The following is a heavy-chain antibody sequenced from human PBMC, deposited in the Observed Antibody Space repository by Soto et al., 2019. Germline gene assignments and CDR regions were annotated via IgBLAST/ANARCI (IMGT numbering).Heavy chain of an antibody. CDR1: GYTFTGHY. CDR2: IGPESGAT. D-gene: IGHD1-26*01. V-gene: IGHV1-2*02. CDR3: GRGRSGQIVVFY. Sequence: GASVVSCKASGYTFTGHYIHWVRQAPEQGPEWMGEIGPESGATRYAQRFQGRVTMTRNMSITTVYMELNNLSPDDTAVYYCGRGRSGQIVVFYWDQGTPVTVSS. J-gene: IGHJ4*02.